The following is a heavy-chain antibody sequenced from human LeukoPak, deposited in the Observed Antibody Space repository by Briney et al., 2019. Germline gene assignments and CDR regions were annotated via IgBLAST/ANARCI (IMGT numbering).Heavy chain of an antibody. J-gene: IGHJ2*01. CDR3: ARDALLLWFGEFPDQTPNWYFDL. V-gene: IGHV1-2*06. CDR2: INPNRGGT. Sequence: ASVKVSCKASGYTFTGYYMHWVRQAPGQGLEWMGRINPNRGGTNYAQMFQGRVTMTRDTSISTAYMELSRLRSDDTAVYYCARDALLLWFGEFPDQTPNWYFDLWGRGTLVTVSS. CDR1: GYTFTGYY. D-gene: IGHD3-10*01.